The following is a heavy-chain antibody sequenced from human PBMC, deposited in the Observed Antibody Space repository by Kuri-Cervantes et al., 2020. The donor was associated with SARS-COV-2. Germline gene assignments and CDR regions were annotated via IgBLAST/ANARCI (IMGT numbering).Heavy chain of an antibody. CDR3: ARDSSVAV. V-gene: IGHV1-2*02. Sequence: ASVKVSCKASGYTFTGYYMHWVRQAPGQGLEWMGWINPNSGGTNYAQKFQGRVTMTRDASISTAYMELSSLRSEDTAVYYWARDSSVAVWGQGTLVTVSS. CDR1: GYTFTGYY. CDR2: INPNSGGT. J-gene: IGHJ4*02. D-gene: IGHD6-19*01.